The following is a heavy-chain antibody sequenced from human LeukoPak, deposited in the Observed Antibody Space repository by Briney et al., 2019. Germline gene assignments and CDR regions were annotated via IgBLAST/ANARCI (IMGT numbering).Heavy chain of an antibody. V-gene: IGHV3-74*01. CDR1: GFTFGSYW. CDR3: ARDSDYGDYTPFDY. D-gene: IGHD4-17*01. J-gene: IGHJ4*02. Sequence: GGSLRLSCAASGFTFGSYWMHWVRQAPGKGLVWVSRIKSDGSSTSYADSVKGRFTISRDNAKNTLYLQMNSLRAEDTAVYYCARDSDYGDYTPFDYWGQGTLVTVSS. CDR2: IKSDGSST.